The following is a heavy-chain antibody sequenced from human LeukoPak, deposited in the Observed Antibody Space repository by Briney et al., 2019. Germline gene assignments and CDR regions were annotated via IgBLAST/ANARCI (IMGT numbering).Heavy chain of an antibody. J-gene: IGHJ3*02. V-gene: IGHV4-39*01. D-gene: IGHD6-6*01. Sequence: EASETLSLTCTVSGGSISSSSYYWGWIRQPPGKGLEWIGSIYYSGSTYYNPSLKSRVTISVDTSKNQFSLKLSSVTAADTAVYYCATYARGAARPDAFGIWGQGTMVTVSS. CDR3: ATYARGAARPDAFGI. CDR2: IYYSGST. CDR1: GGSISSSSYY.